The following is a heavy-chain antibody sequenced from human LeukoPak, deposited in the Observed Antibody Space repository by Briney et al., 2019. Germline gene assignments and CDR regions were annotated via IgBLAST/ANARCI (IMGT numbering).Heavy chain of an antibody. V-gene: IGHV1-2*02. CDR2: INPNSGGT. CDR1: GYTFTGYY. CDR3: ARAGVWDYSDTSGYHNGAFDI. Sequence: GSVQVSCKASGYTFTGYYMHWVRQAPGQGLEWMGWINPNSGGTNYAQKFQGRVTMTRDTSISTAYMELSRLRSDDTALYYCARAGVWDYSDTSGYHNGAFDIWGQGTMVTVSS. D-gene: IGHD3-22*01. J-gene: IGHJ3*02.